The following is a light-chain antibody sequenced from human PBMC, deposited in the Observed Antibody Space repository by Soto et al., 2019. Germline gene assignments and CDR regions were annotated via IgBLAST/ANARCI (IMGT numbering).Light chain of an antibody. CDR2: KAS. CDR1: QTISSW. J-gene: IGKJ1*01. Sequence: DIQLTQSPSPLSSSVGDRVTITCRASQTISSWLAWYQQKPGKAPKLLIYKASTLKSGVPSRFSGSGAGTEFTITISSLQPDDFATYYCQHYNSYSEAFGQGTKVELK. CDR3: QHYNSYSEA. V-gene: IGKV1-5*03.